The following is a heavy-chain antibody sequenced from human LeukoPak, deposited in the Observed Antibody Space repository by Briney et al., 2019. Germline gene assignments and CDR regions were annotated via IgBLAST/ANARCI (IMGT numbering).Heavy chain of an antibody. CDR1: GFTFSSYG. J-gene: IGHJ4*02. CDR2: ISYDGSNK. CDR3: AKEYSSSSVDY. Sequence: GGSLRLSCAASGFTFSSYGMHWVRQAPGKGLEWVAVISYDGSNKYYADSVKGRFTISRDNSKNTLYLQMNSLRAEDTAVHYCAKEYSSSSVDYWGQGTLVTVSS. V-gene: IGHV3-30*18. D-gene: IGHD6-6*01.